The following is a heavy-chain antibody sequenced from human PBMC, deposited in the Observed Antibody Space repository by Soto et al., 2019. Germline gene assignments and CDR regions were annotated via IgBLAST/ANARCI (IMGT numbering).Heavy chain of an antibody. CDR2: INHSGST. D-gene: IGHD7-27*01. CDR3: AIRTGVTHWHY. CDR1: GGSFSGYY. V-gene: IGHV4-34*01. Sequence: QVQLQQWGAGLLKPSETLSLTCAVYGGSFSGYYWSWIRQPPGKGLEWIGEINHSGSTNYNPSLKSRVTISVDASKNQFSLKLSSVTAADTAVYYCAIRTGVTHWHYWGQGTLVTVSS. J-gene: IGHJ4*02.